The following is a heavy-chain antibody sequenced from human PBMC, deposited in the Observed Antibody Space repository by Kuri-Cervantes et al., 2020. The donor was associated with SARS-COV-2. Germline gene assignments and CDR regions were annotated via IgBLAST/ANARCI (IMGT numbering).Heavy chain of an antibody. D-gene: IGHD6-19*01. CDR1: GGTFSSYA. CDR3: ARDRGEQWLVSHYYYYGMDV. Sequence: SVKVSCKASGGTFSSYAISWVRQAPEQGLEWMGGIIPIFGTANYAQKFQGRVTITADKSTSTAYMELSSLRSEDTAVYYCARDRGEQWLVSHYYYYGMDVWGQGTTVTVSS. V-gene: IGHV1-69*06. J-gene: IGHJ6*02. CDR2: IIPIFGTA.